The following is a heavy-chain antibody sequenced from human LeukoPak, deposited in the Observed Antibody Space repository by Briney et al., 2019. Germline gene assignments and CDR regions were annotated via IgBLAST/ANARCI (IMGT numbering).Heavy chain of an antibody. Sequence: ASVKVSCKASGYTFTSYGISWERQAPGQGLEWMGWISAYNGNTNYAQKLQGRVTMTTDTSTSTAYMELRSLRSDDTAVYYCARDRVTMIVVAITADAFDIWGQGTMVTVSS. CDR1: GYTFTSYG. CDR3: ARDRVTMIVVAITADAFDI. D-gene: IGHD3-22*01. V-gene: IGHV1-18*01. CDR2: ISAYNGNT. J-gene: IGHJ3*02.